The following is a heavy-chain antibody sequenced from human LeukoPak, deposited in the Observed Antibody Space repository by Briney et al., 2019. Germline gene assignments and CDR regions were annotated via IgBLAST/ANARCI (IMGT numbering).Heavy chain of an antibody. D-gene: IGHD3-22*01. Sequence: GGSLRLSCAASGFTFSDYYMSWIRQAPGKGLEWVSYISSSGSTIYYADSVKGRFTISRDNAKNSLYLQMNSLRAEDTAVYYCARENGRYYDSSGYYYVGYWGQGTLVTVSS. V-gene: IGHV3-11*04. CDR1: GFTFSDYY. CDR3: ARENGRYYDSSGYYYVGY. CDR2: ISSSGSTI. J-gene: IGHJ4*02.